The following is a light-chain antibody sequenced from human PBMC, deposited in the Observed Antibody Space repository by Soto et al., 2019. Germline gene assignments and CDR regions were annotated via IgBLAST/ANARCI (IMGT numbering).Light chain of an antibody. CDR1: TSDVGI. CDR3: CSFGGSGYG. V-gene: IGLV2-23*02. CDR2: EVT. Sequence: QSVLTQPASVSGSPGQSITISCSGTTSDVGIVSWYQHHPGKAPKLKIHEVTKRPSGVSDRFSGSKSGNSASLTNSGLQVEDEADYFCCSFGGSGYGFGTGTKVTVL. J-gene: IGLJ1*01.